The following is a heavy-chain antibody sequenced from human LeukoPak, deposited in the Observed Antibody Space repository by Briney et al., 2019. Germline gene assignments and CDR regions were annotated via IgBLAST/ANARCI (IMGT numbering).Heavy chain of an antibody. CDR2: ISGSGGST. V-gene: IGHV3-23*01. D-gene: IGHD5-24*01. CDR3: AYRRDGHKVPHRALYYMDV. CDR1: GFSFSIYG. J-gene: IGHJ6*03. Sequence: GGSLRLSCEASGFSFSIYGMSWVRQAPGKGLEWVSAISGSGGSTYYADSVKGRFTISRDNSKNTLYLQMNSLRAEDTAVYYCAYRRDGHKVPHRALYYMDVWGKGTTVTVSS.